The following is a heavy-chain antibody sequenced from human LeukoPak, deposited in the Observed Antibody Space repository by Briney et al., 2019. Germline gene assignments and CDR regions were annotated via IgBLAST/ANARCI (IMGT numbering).Heavy chain of an antibody. CDR2: ISSNGDNT. CDR1: GLTFSTYV. V-gene: IGHV3-64D*06. CDR3: VRGTGY. J-gene: IGHJ4*02. Sequence: GGSLRPSCSVSGLTFSTYVMHWVRQAPGKGLEYVSAISSNGDNTYYADSVKGRFTIPRDNSKNTLYLQMSSLRADDTAVYYCVRGTGYWGQGTLVTVSS.